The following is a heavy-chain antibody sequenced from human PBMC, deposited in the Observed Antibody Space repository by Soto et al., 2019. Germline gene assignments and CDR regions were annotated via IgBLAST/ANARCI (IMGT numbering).Heavy chain of an antibody. J-gene: IGHJ5*02. CDR1: GFTVSSNY. CDR2: IYSGGTT. CDR3: ARNVDSSDYRGWFDP. D-gene: IGHD3-22*01. Sequence: EVQLVESGGGLVQPGGSLRLSCAASGFTVSSNYMSWVRQAPGKGLEWVSVIYSGGTTYYADSVKGRFTISRDNSNNSLYLQMNSLRAEDTAVYYWARNVDSSDYRGWFDPWGQGTLVTVSS. V-gene: IGHV3-66*01.